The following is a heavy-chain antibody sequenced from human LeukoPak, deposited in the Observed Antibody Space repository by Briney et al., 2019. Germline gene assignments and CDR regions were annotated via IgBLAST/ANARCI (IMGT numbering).Heavy chain of an antibody. Sequence: PGGSLRLSCAASGFTFSSYSMNWVRQAPGTGLEWVSSMSRSSNYIYYADSVKGRFTISRDNAKNSLYLQMNNLRAEDTAVYYCARDPYSGHYGNDYYYYTDVWGKGTTVTISS. CDR1: GFTFSSYS. D-gene: IGHD5-12*01. V-gene: IGHV3-21*01. J-gene: IGHJ6*03. CDR2: MSRSSNYI. CDR3: ARDPYSGHYGNDYYYYTDV.